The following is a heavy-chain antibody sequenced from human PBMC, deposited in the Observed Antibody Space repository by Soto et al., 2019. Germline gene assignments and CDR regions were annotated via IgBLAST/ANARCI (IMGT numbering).Heavy chain of an antibody. D-gene: IGHD3-16*01. Sequence: XETLCLTCAVAGWSFSGYYWRWVRQPPGKGLDWIGEINHSGSTNYNPSLKSRVTISVDTSKNQFYLKLSSVTAADTAVYYCARLSQCFAYYYYGMDVWGQGTTVTVSS. CDR1: GWSFSGYY. J-gene: IGHJ6*02. V-gene: IGHV4-34*01. CDR2: INHSGST. CDR3: ARLSQCFAYYYYGMDV.